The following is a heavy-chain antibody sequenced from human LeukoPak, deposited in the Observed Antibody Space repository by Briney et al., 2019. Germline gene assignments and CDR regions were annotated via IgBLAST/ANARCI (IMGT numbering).Heavy chain of an antibody. CDR3: ARGFFPKAYYYDSSRPDAFDI. Sequence: GGSLGLSCAASGFTVSSNYMSWIRQAPGKGLEWVSVIYSGGSTYYADSVKGRFTISRDNSKNTLYLQMNSLRAEDTAVYYCARGFFPKAYYYDSSRPDAFDIWGQGTMVTVSS. CDR1: GFTVSSNY. CDR2: IYSGGST. J-gene: IGHJ3*02. D-gene: IGHD3-22*01. V-gene: IGHV3-66*01.